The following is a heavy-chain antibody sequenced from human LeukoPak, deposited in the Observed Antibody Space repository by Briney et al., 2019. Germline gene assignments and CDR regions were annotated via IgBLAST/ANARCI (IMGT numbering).Heavy chain of an antibody. CDR3: AREGDYYDSSGYYPLFDY. CDR2: ISSSSSTI. J-gene: IGHJ4*02. V-gene: IGHV3-48*01. D-gene: IGHD3-22*01. CDR1: GFTFSSYS. Sequence: GGSLRLSCAASGFTFSSYSMNWVRQAPGKGLEWVSYISSSSSTIYYADSVKGRFTISRDNAKNSLYLQMNSLRAEDTAVYYCAREGDYYDSSGYYPLFDYWGQGTLVTVSS.